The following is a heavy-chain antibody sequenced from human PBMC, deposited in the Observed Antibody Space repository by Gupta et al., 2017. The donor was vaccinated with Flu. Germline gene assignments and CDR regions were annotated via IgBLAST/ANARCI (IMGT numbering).Heavy chain of an antibody. V-gene: IGHV3-9*01. J-gene: IGHJ4*02. Sequence: EVQLVESGGGLVQPGRSLRLSCAASGFTFDDYAMHWVRQAPGKGLEWVSGISWNSGSIGYADSVKGRFTISRDNAKNSLYLQMNSLRAEDTALYYCAKDDTAMAVYYFDYWGQGTLVTVSS. D-gene: IGHD5-18*01. CDR1: GFTFDDYA. CDR3: AKDDTAMAVYYFDY. CDR2: ISWNSGSI.